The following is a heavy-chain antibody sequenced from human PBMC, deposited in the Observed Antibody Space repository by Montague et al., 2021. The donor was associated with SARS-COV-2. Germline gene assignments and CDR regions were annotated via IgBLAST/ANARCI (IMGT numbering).Heavy chain of an antibody. V-gene: IGHV4-61*08. D-gene: IGHD3-9*01. Sequence: SETLSLTCTVSGGSISNEDYYWSWIRQPPGKGLEWIGYFYYSGSTNYNPSLKSRVTISVDTSKNQFSLKLTSVTAADTAVYFCARVYYDISAMDVWGQGTTVTVSS. CDR1: GGSISNEDYY. CDR3: ARVYYDISAMDV. J-gene: IGHJ6*02. CDR2: FYYSGST.